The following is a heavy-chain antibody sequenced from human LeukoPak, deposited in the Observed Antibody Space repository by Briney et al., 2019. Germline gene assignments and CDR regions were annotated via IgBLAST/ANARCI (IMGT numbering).Heavy chain of an antibody. CDR2: IFYSGYT. CDR3: AGGRITIFGPPAFDI. J-gene: IGHJ3*02. V-gene: IGHV4-39*07. CDR1: GDSISSSSYY. Sequence: PSETLSLTCTVSGDSISSSSYYWGWIRQPPGKGLEWIGSIFYSGYTYYNPSLKSRVTISVDTSKNQFSLKLSSVTAADTAVYYCAGGRITIFGPPAFDIWGQGTMVTVSS. D-gene: IGHD3-3*01.